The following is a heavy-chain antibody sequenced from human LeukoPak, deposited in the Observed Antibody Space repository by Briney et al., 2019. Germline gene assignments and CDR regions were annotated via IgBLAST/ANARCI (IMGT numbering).Heavy chain of an antibody. V-gene: IGHV4-59*01. D-gene: IGHD6-13*01. CDR1: GGSINSYY. J-gene: IGHJ4*02. Sequence: PSETLSLTCTVSGGSINSYYWSWIRQPPGKGLEGSGYIYYSGSTNYNPSLKSRVTISVDTSKNQFSLRLSYVTAAGPAVYYCARDASASSSWYFGDYWGQGTLVTVSS. CDR3: ARDASASSSWYFGDY. CDR2: IYYSGST.